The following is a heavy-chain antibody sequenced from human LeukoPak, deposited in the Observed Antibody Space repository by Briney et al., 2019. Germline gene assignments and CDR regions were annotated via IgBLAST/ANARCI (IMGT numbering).Heavy chain of an antibody. J-gene: IGHJ4*02. D-gene: IGHD3-10*01. Sequence: GGSLRLSCAASGFTFSSYWMHWVRQAPGKGLVWVSRIKSDGSSTSCADSVRGRFTISRDNAKNTLYVQMNSLRADDTAVYYCARETSSGSPDYWGQGTLVTVSS. CDR1: GFTFSSYW. V-gene: IGHV3-74*01. CDR2: IKSDGSST. CDR3: ARETSSGSPDY.